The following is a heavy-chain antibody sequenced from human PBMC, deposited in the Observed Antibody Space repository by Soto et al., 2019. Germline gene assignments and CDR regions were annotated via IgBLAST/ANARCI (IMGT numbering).Heavy chain of an antibody. J-gene: IGHJ6*03. CDR1: GGSFSGYY. CDR2: INHSGST. V-gene: IGHV4-34*01. Sequence: SETLSLTCAVYGGSFSGYYWGWIRQPPGKGLEWIGEINHSGSTNYNPSLKGRVTISVDTSKNQFSLKLSSVTAADTAVYYCAREDEDIVVVPAAGKRYYYYYMDVGGKGTTVTVSS. CDR3: AREDEDIVVVPAAGKRYYYYYMDV. D-gene: IGHD2-2*01.